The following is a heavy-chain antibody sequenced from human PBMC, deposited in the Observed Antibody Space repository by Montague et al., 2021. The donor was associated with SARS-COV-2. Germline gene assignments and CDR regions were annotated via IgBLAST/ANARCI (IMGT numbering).Heavy chain of an antibody. V-gene: IGHV4-39*01. J-gene: IGHJ1*01. Sequence: SETLSLTCTVSGGSTSNRVYYWGWVRQPPGKGLDWIGCIYYTGSTYYYPSRKGRLTISVSTSENQFTLNLRTMTAADTAVYYSARHPQHWGQGTLVTVSS. CDR3: ARHPQH. CDR1: GGSTSNRVYY. CDR2: IYYTGST.